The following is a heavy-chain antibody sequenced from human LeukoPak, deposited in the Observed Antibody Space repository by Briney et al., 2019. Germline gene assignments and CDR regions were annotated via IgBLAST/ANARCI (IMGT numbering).Heavy chain of an antibody. V-gene: IGHV1-69*02. CDR1: GGTFSSYT. Sequence: GASVKVSCKASGGTFSSYTISWVRQAPGQGLEWMGRIIPILGIANYAQKFQGRVTITADESTSTAYMELSSLRSEDTAVYYCARMTTVTLNAFDIWGQGTMDTVSS. CDR2: IIPILGIA. CDR3: ARMTTVTLNAFDI. D-gene: IGHD4-17*01. J-gene: IGHJ3*02.